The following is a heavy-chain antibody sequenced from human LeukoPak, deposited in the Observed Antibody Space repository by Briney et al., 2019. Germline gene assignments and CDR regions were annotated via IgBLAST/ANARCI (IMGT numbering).Heavy chain of an antibody. CDR1: GFTFASYA. D-gene: IGHD2-2*01. CDR3: VACSSASCYGDRFDP. V-gene: IGHV3-23*01. J-gene: IGHJ5*02. Sequence: GGSLRLSCAASGFTFASYAMTWVRQAPGKGLEWVSSISATDGSTYYADSVRGRFTISRDNAKNTLFLQMNSLRAEDTALYYCVACSSASCYGDRFDPWGQGTLVTVSS. CDR2: ISATDGST.